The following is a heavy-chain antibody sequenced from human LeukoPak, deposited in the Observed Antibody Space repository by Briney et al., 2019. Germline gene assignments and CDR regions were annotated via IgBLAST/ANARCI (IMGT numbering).Heavy chain of an antibody. J-gene: IGHJ3*02. Sequence: GGSLRLSCAASGFTFSNYWMTWFRQTPGKGLEWVGNIKQDGSEKYYVDSVKGRFTISRDNAKNSLYLQMNSLRAEDTAVYYCARGDTKYAFDIWGQGTMVTVSS. CDR3: ARGDTKYAFDI. CDR2: IKQDGSEK. V-gene: IGHV3-7*01. D-gene: IGHD5-18*01. CDR1: GFTFSNYW.